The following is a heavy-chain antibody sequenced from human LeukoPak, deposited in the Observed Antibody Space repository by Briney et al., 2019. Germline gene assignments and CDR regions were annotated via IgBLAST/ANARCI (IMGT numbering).Heavy chain of an antibody. V-gene: IGHV3-11*01. Sequence: GGSLRLSCAASGFTFGYYHMTWIRQAPGSGLEWISYINSSGSTVYYAESVKGRFTISRYNARKSLYLQRNNVRAGDTAMYYCARSIAYGNSFVRGFIADYWGQGALVTVSS. J-gene: IGHJ4*02. D-gene: IGHD3-10*01. CDR2: INSSGSTV. CDR1: GFTFGYYH. CDR3: ARSIAYGNSFVRGFIADY.